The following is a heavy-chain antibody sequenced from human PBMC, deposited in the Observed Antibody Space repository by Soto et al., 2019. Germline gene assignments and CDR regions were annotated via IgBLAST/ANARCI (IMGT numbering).Heavy chain of an antibody. Sequence: QVQLVESGGGVVQPGRSLRLSCAASGFTFSSYGMHWVRQAPGKGLEWVAVIWYDGSNKYYADSVKGRFTISRDNSKNTLYLKMNSLRAEDTAVYYCARDRTRPGRYFDWLTSDYYGMDVWGQGTTVTVSS. CDR2: IWYDGSNK. CDR3: ARDRTRPGRYFDWLTSDYYGMDV. J-gene: IGHJ6*02. V-gene: IGHV3-33*01. D-gene: IGHD3-9*01. CDR1: GFTFSSYG.